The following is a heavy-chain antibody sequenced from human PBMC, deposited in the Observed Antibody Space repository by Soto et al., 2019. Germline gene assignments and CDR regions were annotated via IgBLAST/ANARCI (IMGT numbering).Heavy chain of an antibody. D-gene: IGHD4-17*01. Sequence: EVQLLESGGGLVQPGGSLRLSCAASGFTFSSYAMSWVRQAPGKGLEWVSALSGSGASIYYADSVKGRFTISRDNCKNTLYQQINRRSAEDTAVYYCAKDSNEDGDPGEFEYWDQRTLVSVSS. CDR2: LSGSGASI. J-gene: IGHJ4*02. V-gene: IGHV3-23*01. CDR3: AKDSNEDGDPGEFEY. CDR1: GFTFSSYA.